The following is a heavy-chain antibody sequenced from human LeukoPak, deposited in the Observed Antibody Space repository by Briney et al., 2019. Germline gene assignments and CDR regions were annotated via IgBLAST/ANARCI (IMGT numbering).Heavy chain of an antibody. V-gene: IGHV3-49*03. Sequence: PGGSLRLSCTASGFTFGDYAMSWFRQAPGKGLEWVGFIRSKAYGGTTEYAASVKGRFTISRDDSKSIAYLQMNSLKTEDTAVYYCTRERDYYYDSSGYARGNDYWGQGTLVTVSS. CDR1: GFTFGDYA. J-gene: IGHJ4*02. CDR3: TRERDYYYDSSGYARGNDY. D-gene: IGHD3-22*01. CDR2: IRSKAYGGTT.